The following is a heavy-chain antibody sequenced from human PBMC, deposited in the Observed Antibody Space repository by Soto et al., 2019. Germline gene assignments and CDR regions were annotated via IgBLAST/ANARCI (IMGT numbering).Heavy chain of an antibody. CDR3: ARAYGSGRTGDY. CDR2: INSDGSST. V-gene: IGHV3-74*01. Sequence: GGSLRLSCAASGFTFSSYWMHWVRQAPGKGLVWVSRINSDGSSTSYADSVKGRFTISRDNAKNTLYLQMNSLRAEDTAVYYCARAYGSGRTGDYWGQGTLVTVSS. J-gene: IGHJ4*02. D-gene: IGHD3-10*01. CDR1: GFTFSSYW.